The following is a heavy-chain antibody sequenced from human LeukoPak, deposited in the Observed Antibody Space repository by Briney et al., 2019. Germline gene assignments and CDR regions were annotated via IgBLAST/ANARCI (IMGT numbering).Heavy chain of an antibody. V-gene: IGHV3-7*01. CDR3: ARDDCSSISCYHNWFDP. D-gene: IGHD2-2*01. J-gene: IGHJ5*02. CDR1: GFTFSSYW. Sequence: PGGSLRLSCAASGFTFSSYWMSWVSQAPGEGLEWVANIKQDGSEKYYVDSVKGRFTISRDNAKNSLYLQMNSLRAEDTAVYYCARDDCSSISCYHNWFDPWGQGTLVTVSS. CDR2: IKQDGSEK.